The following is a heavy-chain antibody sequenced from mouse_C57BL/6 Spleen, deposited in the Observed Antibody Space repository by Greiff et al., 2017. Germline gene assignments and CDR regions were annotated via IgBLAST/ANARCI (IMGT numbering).Heavy chain of an antibody. CDR2: IYPRSGNT. D-gene: IGHD1-1*01. CDR3: ARWHYGSSSDY. CDR1: GYTFTSYG. Sequence: QVQLQQSGAELARPGASVKLSCKASGYTFTSYGISWVKQRTGQGLEWIGEIYPRSGNTYYNEKFKGKATLTADKSSSTAYMELRGLTSGDSAVYFCARWHYGSSSDYWGQGTTLTVSS. V-gene: IGHV1-81*01. J-gene: IGHJ2*01.